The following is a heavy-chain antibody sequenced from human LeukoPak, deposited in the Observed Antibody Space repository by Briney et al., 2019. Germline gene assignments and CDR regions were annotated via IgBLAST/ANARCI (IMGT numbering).Heavy chain of an antibody. CDR1: GYTFTGYY. CDR2: INPNSGGT. V-gene: IGHV1-2*02. CDR3: ASGVYDSSVHDAFDI. D-gene: IGHD3-22*01. Sequence: ASVKVSCKASGYTFTGYYMHWVRQAPGQGLEWMGWINPNSGGTNYAQKFQGRVTMTRDTSISTAYMELSRLRSDDTAVYYCASGVYDSSVHDAFDIWGQGTMVTVSS. J-gene: IGHJ3*02.